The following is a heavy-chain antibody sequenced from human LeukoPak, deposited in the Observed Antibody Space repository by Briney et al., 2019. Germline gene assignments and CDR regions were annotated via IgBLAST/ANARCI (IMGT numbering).Heavy chain of an antibody. CDR1: GFTFSSYT. Sequence: PGGSLRLSCAASGFTFSSYTMNWVRQAPGKGLEWVSFISSSSTYIYYADSVKGRFTISRDNAKNSLYLQMNSLRVEDTAVYFCALIPYYDILTGSAYYFDYWGQGTLVTVSS. V-gene: IGHV3-21*01. J-gene: IGHJ4*02. D-gene: IGHD3-9*01. CDR3: ALIPYYDILTGSAYYFDY. CDR2: ISSSSTYI.